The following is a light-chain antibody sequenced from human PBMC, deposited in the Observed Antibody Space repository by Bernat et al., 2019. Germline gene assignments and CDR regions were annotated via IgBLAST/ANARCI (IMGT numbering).Light chain of an antibody. CDR2: WAS. CDR3: QQSYSTPYT. J-gene: IGKJ2*01. Sequence: DIGMTQSPDSLAVSLGERATINCKSSQSVLYSSNNQNHLAWYQQKPGQPPKLLIYWASTRESGVPDRFSGSGSGTDITLSISGLQAEDVAVYYCQQSYSTPYTFGQGTKLEIK. CDR1: QSVLYSSNNQNH. V-gene: IGKV4-1*01.